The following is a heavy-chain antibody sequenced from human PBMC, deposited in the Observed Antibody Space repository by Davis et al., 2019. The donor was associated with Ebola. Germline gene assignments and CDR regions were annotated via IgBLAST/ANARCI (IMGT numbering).Heavy chain of an antibody. J-gene: IGHJ4*02. Sequence: AASVKVSCKASGYIFTRYAVHWVRQAPGQRLEWMGWINTANGIAKYLQKFQGRISITRDTSASTIYMELSSLRSEDTAVYFCALGVGKYSSPDYWGQGTLVTVSS. V-gene: IGHV1-3*04. CDR1: GYIFTRYA. CDR3: ALGVGKYSSPDY. CDR2: INTANGIA. D-gene: IGHD6-6*01.